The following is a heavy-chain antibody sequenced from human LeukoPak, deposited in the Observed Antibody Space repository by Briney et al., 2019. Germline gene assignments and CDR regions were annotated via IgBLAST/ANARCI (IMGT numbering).Heavy chain of an antibody. D-gene: IGHD3-16*02. CDR2: ISSSGSTI. CDR3: ARDVSAYDYVWGSYRYLRGLDY. J-gene: IGHJ4*02. Sequence: PGGSLRLSCAASGFTFSSYEMNWVRQAPGKGLEWVSYISSSGSTIYYADSVKGRFTISRDNAKNSLYLQMNSLRAEDTAVYYCARDVSAYDYVWGSYRYLRGLDYWGQGTLVTVSS. CDR1: GFTFSSYE. V-gene: IGHV3-48*03.